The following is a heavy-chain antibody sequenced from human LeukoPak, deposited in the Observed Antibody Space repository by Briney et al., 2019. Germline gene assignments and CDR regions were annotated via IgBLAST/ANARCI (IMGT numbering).Heavy chain of an antibody. Sequence: GGSLRLSCAASGFTFSSYAMHWVRQAPGKGLEWVAVISYDGSNKYYADSVKGRFTISRDNPKNTLYLQMNSLRAEDTAVYYCARDPGYSYGLPSYWGQGTLVTVSS. CDR3: ARDPGYSYGLPSY. CDR2: ISYDGSNK. V-gene: IGHV3-30-3*01. J-gene: IGHJ4*02. D-gene: IGHD5-18*01. CDR1: GFTFSSYA.